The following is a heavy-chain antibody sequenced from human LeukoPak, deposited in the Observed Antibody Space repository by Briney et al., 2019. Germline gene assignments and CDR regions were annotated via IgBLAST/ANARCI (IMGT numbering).Heavy chain of an antibody. CDR3: ARGSSPFDY. CDR1: GGSINGYY. Sequence: SETLSLTCTVSGGSINGYYWSWIRQPPGKGLEWIGSLYYSGNTNYNPSLKSRVTISLDTSKNQFSLKLSSVTAADTAVYYCARGSSPFDYWGQGTLVTVSS. CDR2: LYYSGNT. J-gene: IGHJ4*02. V-gene: IGHV4-59*08.